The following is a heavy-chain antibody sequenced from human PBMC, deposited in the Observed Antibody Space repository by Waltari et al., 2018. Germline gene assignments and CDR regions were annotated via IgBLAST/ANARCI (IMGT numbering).Heavy chain of an antibody. J-gene: IGHJ6*02. CDR3: GKDITPGGMDV. CDR2: ISWDSVKT. D-gene: IGHD2-15*01. Sequence: EVQLVESGGGLVQPGRSLRLSCAASGFNFYDHAMHWVRQAPGKGLVWVSGISWDSVKTGYADSGKGRFSISRDNAKNLLYLQMNNLRVEDTAFYYCGKDITPGGMDVWGRGTAVTVSS. V-gene: IGHV3-9*01. CDR1: GFNFYDHA.